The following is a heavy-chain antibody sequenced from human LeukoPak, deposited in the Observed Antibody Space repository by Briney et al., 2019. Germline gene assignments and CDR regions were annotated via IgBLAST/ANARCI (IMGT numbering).Heavy chain of an antibody. J-gene: IGHJ4*02. CDR3: ARYYYDSSGYYPLDY. CDR2: ISSSSSYI. D-gene: IGHD3-22*01. Sequence: GGSLRLSCAASGFTFSSCSMNWVRQAPGKGLEWVSSISSSSSYIYYADSVKGRFTISRDNAKNSLYLQMNSLRAEDTAVYYCARYYYDSSGYYPLDYWGQGTLVTVSS. CDR1: GFTFSSCS. V-gene: IGHV3-21*01.